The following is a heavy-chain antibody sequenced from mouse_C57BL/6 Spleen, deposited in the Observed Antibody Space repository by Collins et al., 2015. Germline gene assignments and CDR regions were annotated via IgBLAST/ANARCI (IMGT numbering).Heavy chain of an antibody. CDR2: IDPSDSYT. V-gene: IGHV1-69*01. Sequence: QVQLQQPGAELVMPGASVKLSCKASGYTFTSYWMHWVKQRPGQGLEWIGEIDPSDSYTNYNQKFKGKSTLTVDKSSSTAYMQLSSLTSEDSAVYYCARILRRPYAMDHWGQGTSVTVSS. J-gene: IGHJ4*01. CDR3: ARILRRPYAMDH. CDR1: GYTFTSYW.